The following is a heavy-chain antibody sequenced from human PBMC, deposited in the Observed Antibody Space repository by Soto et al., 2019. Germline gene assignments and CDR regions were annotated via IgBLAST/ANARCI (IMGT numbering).Heavy chain of an antibody. D-gene: IGHD6-19*01. CDR1: GFTFSSYA. CDR2: ISYDGSNK. V-gene: IGHV3-30-3*01. J-gene: IGHJ6*02. Sequence: QVQLVESGGGVVQPGRSLRLSCAASGFTFSSYAMHWVRQAPGKGLEWVAVISYDGSNKYYADSVKGRFTISRDNSKNTLYLQMNSLRAEDTAVYYCARDYNSGWSRTGGMDVWGQGTTVTVSS. CDR3: ARDYNSGWSRTGGMDV.